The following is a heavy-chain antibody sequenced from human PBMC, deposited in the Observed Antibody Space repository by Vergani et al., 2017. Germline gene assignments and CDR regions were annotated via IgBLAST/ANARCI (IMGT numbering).Heavy chain of an antibody. Sequence: QVQLQESGPGLVKPSETLSLTCTVSGGSISSYYWSWIRQPPRKGLEWIGYIYYSGSTNYNPSLKSRVTISVDTSKNQFSLKLSSVTAADTAVYYCARAGGSIAARVFDYWGQGTLVTVSS. V-gene: IGHV4-59*01. CDR1: GGSISSYY. D-gene: IGHD6-6*01. CDR3: ARAGGSIAARVFDY. J-gene: IGHJ4*02. CDR2: IYYSGST.